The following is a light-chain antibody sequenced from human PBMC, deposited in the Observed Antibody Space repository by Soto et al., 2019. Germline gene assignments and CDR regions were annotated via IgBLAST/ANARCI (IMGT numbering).Light chain of an antibody. CDR2: GAS. V-gene: IGKV3-15*01. Sequence: ELVMTQSPATLSVSPGDTAALSCRASQSVSSSLAWYQQKPGQAPRLLIYGASTRATGVPARFSGSGSGTDFTLTISRLQSEDFAIYYCQQYYNWRPRFGQGTKVDI. J-gene: IGKJ1*01. CDR1: QSVSSS. CDR3: QQYYNWRPR.